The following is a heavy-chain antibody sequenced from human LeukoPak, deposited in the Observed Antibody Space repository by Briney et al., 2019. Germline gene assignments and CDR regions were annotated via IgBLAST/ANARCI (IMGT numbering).Heavy chain of an antibody. V-gene: IGHV3-21*01. CDR2: ISCSSYI. Sequence: GGSQRLSCAASGFTFCSYSMNWVRQAPGKGLGWVSSISCSSYIYYGDSVKGRFTISRDNAKNSLYRQMNSLRAEDTAVYYCARDLAVTTSYYYYYGMDVWGQGTTVTVSS. CDR1: GFTFCSYS. CDR3: ARDLAVTTSYYYYYGMDV. D-gene: IGHD4-11*01. J-gene: IGHJ6*02.